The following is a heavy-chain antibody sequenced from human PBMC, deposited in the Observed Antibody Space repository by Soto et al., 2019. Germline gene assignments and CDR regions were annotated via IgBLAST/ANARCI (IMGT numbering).Heavy chain of an antibody. CDR1: GLTFVNYA. D-gene: IGHD2-21*02. J-gene: IGHJ2*01. CDR3: AVTPNCGRDCSAASYWYFDI. V-gene: IGHV3-23*01. CDR2: ISGDSGRT. Sequence: EVQLLESGGGLVQPGGSVRLSCAASGLTFVNYAMSWVRQAPGKGLEWVSAISGDSGRTYYADSVKGRFTISRDNSKNTLYLQMNTLRAEDTAVYYCAVTPNCGRDCSAASYWYFDIWGRGTLVTVSS.